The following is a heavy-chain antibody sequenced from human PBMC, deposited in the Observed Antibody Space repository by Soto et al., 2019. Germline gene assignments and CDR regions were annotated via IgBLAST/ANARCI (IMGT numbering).Heavy chain of an antibody. CDR3: AREGVTMIVVERDGMDV. J-gene: IGHJ6*02. V-gene: IGHV3-33*01. Sequence: QVQLVESGGGVVQPGRSLRLSCAASGFTFSSYGMHWVRQAPGKGLEWVAVIWYDGSNKYYADSVKGRFTISRDNSKNTLYLQMNSLRAEDTAVYYCAREGVTMIVVERDGMDVWGQGTTVTVSS. CDR1: GFTFSSYG. CDR2: IWYDGSNK. D-gene: IGHD3-22*01.